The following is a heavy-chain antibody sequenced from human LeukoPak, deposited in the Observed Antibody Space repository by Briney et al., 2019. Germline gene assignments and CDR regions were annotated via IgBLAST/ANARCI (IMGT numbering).Heavy chain of an antibody. J-gene: IGHJ4*02. CDR2: ISWNSGSI. D-gene: IGHD6-13*01. Sequence: GRSLRLSCAASGFTFDDYAMHWVRQAPGKGLEWVSGISWNSGSIGCADSVKGRFTISRDNAKNSLYLQMNSLRAEDTALYYCAKGTYSSSWSLFDYWGQGTLVTVSS. CDR1: GFTFDDYA. CDR3: AKGTYSSSWSLFDY. V-gene: IGHV3-9*01.